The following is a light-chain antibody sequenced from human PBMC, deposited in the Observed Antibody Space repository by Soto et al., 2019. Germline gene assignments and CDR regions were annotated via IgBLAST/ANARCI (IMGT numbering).Light chain of an antibody. J-gene: IGLJ2*01. CDR3: NSYSSSSPVI. V-gene: IGLV2-14*01. CDR1: SSDIGGYNY. Sequence: QSALTQPASVSGSPGQSITISCTGTSSDIGGYNYVSWYQQHPGKAPKLMIYEVSNRPSGVSNRFSGSKSGNTASLTISGIQAEDEADYYCNSYSSSSPVIFGGGTKLTVL. CDR2: EVS.